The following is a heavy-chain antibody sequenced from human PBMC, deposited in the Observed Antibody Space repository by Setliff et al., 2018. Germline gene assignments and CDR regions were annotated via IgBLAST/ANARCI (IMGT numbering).Heavy chain of an antibody. J-gene: IGHJ6*03. CDR3: AREQWLDPPGYYYMDV. CDR2: IYHSGST. D-gene: IGHD6-19*01. V-gene: IGHV4-38-2*02. Sequence: PSETLPLTCAVSGYSISSGYYWIWIRQPPGKGLEWIGSIYHSGSTYYNPSLKSRVTMSIDTSKNQLSLKLNSVTAADMAAYYCAREQWLDPPGYYYMDVWAKGTTVTVSS. CDR1: GYSISSGYY.